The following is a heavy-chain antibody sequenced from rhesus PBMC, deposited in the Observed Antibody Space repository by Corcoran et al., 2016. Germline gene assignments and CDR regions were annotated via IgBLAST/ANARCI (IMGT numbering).Heavy chain of an antibody. CDR3: ARLGDDYGYYYTPYFDY. CDR1: GGSFSSYW. Sequence: QVQLQESGPGLVKPSETLSLTCAVSGGSFSSYWWSWIRRPPGKGLEWIGEINGNSGSTNYHPPLKSRVTISKDASKNQFSLKLSSVTAADTAVYYCARLGDDYGYYYTPYFDYWGQGVLVTVSS. CDR2: INGNSGST. D-gene: IGHD3S6*01. J-gene: IGHJ4*01. V-gene: IGHV4-80*01.